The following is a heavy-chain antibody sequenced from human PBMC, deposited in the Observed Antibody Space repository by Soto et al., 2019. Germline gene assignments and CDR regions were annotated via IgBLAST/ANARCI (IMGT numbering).Heavy chain of an antibody. D-gene: IGHD3-16*01. CDR3: ERDPWAADY. Sequence: EVQLVESGGGLVQPGGSLRLSCAASGFTVSTKYMSWVRQAPGQGLEWVSVIYSGGSTFYADSVRGRFTISRDNSKNTVNLQMNSLSAEDTAGYYWERDPWAADYWGQGTLVTVSS. V-gene: IGHV3-66*01. CDR1: GFTVSTKY. CDR2: IYSGGST. J-gene: IGHJ4*02.